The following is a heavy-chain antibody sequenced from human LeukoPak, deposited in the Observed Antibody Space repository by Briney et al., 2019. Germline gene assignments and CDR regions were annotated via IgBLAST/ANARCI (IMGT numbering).Heavy chain of an antibody. Sequence: GGSLRLSCAVSGITLSNYGMSWVRQAPGKGLEWVAGISDSGGTTNYADSVKGRFTISRDNPKNTLYLQMNSLRAEDTAVYFCAKRGVVIRVILVGFHKQAYYFDSWGQGALVTVSS. CDR1: GITLSNYG. J-gene: IGHJ4*02. CDR3: AKRGVVIRVILVGFHKQAYYFDS. V-gene: IGHV3-23*01. D-gene: IGHD3-10*01. CDR2: ISDSGGTT.